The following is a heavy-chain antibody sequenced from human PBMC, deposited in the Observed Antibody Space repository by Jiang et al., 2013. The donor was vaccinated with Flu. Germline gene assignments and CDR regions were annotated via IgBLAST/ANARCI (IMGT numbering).Heavy chain of an antibody. J-gene: IGHJ5*02. CDR3: TRGASVSSTGWYRRWFDP. D-gene: IGHD6-19*01. CDR1: GYTFTGYY. V-gene: IGHV1-2*04. Sequence: SGAEVKKPGASVKVSCKASGYTFTGYYLHWVRQAPGQGLDWVGWIDPKSGGTKYAQKFQGWVTMTRDTAISTAYMEPSRLKSDDTALYYCTRGASVSSTGWYRRWFDPWGQGTLVTVSS. CDR2: IDPKSGGT.